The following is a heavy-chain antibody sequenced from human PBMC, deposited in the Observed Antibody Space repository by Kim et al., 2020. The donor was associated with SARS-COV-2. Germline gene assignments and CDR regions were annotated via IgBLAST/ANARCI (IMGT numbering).Heavy chain of an antibody. V-gene: IGHV4-59*09. CDR2: GST. D-gene: IGHD4-17*01. CDR3: ARGGGDFRY. J-gene: IGHJ4*02. Sequence: GSTNYNPSLKSRVAISVDTSNNQFSLNLSSVTATDTAVYYCARGGGDFRYWGQGTLVTVSS.